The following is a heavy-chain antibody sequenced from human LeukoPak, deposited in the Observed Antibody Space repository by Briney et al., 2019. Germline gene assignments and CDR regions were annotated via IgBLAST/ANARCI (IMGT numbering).Heavy chain of an antibody. D-gene: IGHD3-10*01. J-gene: IGHJ4*02. CDR1: GASMNTHY. CDR3: ARELQGTYYYGSGSYSYFDY. Sequence: SETLSLACAVSGASMNTHYWSWIRQPPGKGLEWIGYMLDTVTTKDNPSLKSRFTLSADTSKNQFSLKLSSVTAADTAVYYCARELQGTYYYGSGSYSYFDYWGQGTLVTVSS. CDR2: MLDTVTT. V-gene: IGHV4-59*11.